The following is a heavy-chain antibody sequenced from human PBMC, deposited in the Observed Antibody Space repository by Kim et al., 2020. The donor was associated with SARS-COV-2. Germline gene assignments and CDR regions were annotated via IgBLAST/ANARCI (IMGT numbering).Heavy chain of an antibody. CDR2: ISSSGSTI. D-gene: IGHD3-3*01. Sequence: GGSLRLSCAASGFTFSDYYMSWIRQAPGKGLEWVSYISSSGSTIYYADSVKGRFTISRDNAKNSLYLQMNSLRAEDTAVYYCARVIRGPRFYYYYGMDVWGQGTTVTVSS. CDR3: ARVIRGPRFYYYYGMDV. CDR1: GFTFSDYY. V-gene: IGHV3-11*01. J-gene: IGHJ6*02.